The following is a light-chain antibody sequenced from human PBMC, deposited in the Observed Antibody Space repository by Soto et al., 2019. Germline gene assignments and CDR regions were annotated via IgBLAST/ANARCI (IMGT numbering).Light chain of an antibody. CDR1: QSVDSY. Sequence: EIVLTQSPASLSLSPGERATLSCRASQSVDSYLVWYQQKPGQAPRLLIFGASNRATGIPARFSGSGSGTDFTLTINSLEPDDFAVYYCQRYNSALSFTFGPGTRVDIK. CDR3: QRYNSALSFT. J-gene: IGKJ3*01. V-gene: IGKV3-11*01. CDR2: GAS.